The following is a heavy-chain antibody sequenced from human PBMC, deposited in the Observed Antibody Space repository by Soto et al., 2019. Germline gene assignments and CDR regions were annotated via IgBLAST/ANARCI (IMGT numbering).Heavy chain of an antibody. J-gene: IGHJ6*02. CDR1: GFTFSSYG. D-gene: IGHD2-8*01. V-gene: IGHV3-33*01. Sequence: WGSLRFSCAASGFTFSSYGMHWVRQAPGKGLEWVAVIWYDGSNKYYADSVKGRFTISRDNSKNTLYLQMNSLRAEDTAVYYCARSLSSPGLVNDYYYGMDVWGQGTTVTVSS. CDR3: ARSLSSPGLVNDYYYGMDV. CDR2: IWYDGSNK.